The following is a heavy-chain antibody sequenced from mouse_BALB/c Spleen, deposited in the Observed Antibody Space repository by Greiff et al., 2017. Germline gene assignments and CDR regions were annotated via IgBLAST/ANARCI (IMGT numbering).Heavy chain of an antibody. CDR3: ARPYYRYDGAWFAY. J-gene: IGHJ3*01. D-gene: IGHD2-14*01. CDR1: GFTFSSYA. V-gene: IGHV5-6-5*01. CDR2: ISSGGST. Sequence: EVKLMESGGGLAKPGGSLKLSCAASGFTFSSYAMSWVRQTPEKRLEWVASISSGGSTYYPDSVKGRFTISRDNARNILYLQMSSLRSEDTAMYYCARPYYRYDGAWFAYWGQGTLVTVSA.